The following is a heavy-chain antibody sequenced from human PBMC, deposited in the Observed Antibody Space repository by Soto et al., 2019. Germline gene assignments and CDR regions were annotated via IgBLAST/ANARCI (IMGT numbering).Heavy chain of an antibody. CDR3: AKDQAYCSSTSCYYFDY. J-gene: IGHJ4*02. Sequence: GGSLRLSCAASGFTFTNYAMTWVRQAPGKGLEWVSTISGSGSDTYYADSVKGRFTISRDNSKNTLYLQMNSLRAEDTAVYYCAKDQAYCSSTSCYYFDYWGQGTLVTVSS. CDR2: ISGSGSDT. CDR1: GFTFTNYA. V-gene: IGHV3-23*01. D-gene: IGHD2-2*01.